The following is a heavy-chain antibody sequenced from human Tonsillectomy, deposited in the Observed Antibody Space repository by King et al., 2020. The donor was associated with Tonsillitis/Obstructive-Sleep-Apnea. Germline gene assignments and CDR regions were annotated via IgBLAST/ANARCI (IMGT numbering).Heavy chain of an antibody. V-gene: IGHV4-34*01. CDR2: INHSGST. Sequence: VQLQQWGAGLLKPSETLSLTCAVYGGSFSGYYWSWIRQPPGKGLEWIGEINHSGSTNYNPSLKSRVTISVDTSKNQFSLKLSSVTAADTAVYYCARVGMGRRIEDFYYYMDVWGKGTTVTVSS. D-gene: IGHD2-15*01. CDR3: ARVGMGRRIEDFYYYMDV. CDR1: GGSFSGYY. J-gene: IGHJ6*03.